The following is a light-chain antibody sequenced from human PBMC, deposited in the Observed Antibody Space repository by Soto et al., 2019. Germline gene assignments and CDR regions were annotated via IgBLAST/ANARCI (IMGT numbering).Light chain of an antibody. CDR1: QSINKW. Sequence: DIQMTQSPSTLSASVGDRVTITCRASQSINKWLAWFQQRPGEAPKVLIYEASNLERGVPSRFSGSGSGTEFTLTISSLQPDDFATYYCQQYSTFPVTFGQRTRLEIK. CDR3: QQYSTFPVT. V-gene: IGKV1-5*03. CDR2: EAS. J-gene: IGKJ5*01.